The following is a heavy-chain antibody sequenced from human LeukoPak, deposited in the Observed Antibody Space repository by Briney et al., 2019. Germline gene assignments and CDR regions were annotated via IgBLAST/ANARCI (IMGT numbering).Heavy chain of an antibody. Sequence: GGSLRLSCAASGLTFRNHASHWLRQAPGKGLEWVTVISHDGGNDYYRDSVKGRFTISRDNSRDTVFLQMNSLRPGDTAVYYCVESPTYSNMDVWGKGTTVTVSS. V-gene: IGHV3-30-3*01. J-gene: IGHJ6*03. D-gene: IGHD3-3*01. CDR3: VESPTYSNMDV. CDR2: ISHDGGND. CDR1: GLTFRNHA.